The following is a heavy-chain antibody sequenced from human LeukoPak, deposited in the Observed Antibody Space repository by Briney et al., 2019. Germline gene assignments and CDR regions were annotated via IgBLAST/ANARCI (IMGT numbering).Heavy chain of an antibody. V-gene: IGHV3-48*01. Sequence: GGSLGLSCAASGFTFSSYSMNWVRQAPGKGLEWVSYISSSSSTIYYADSVKGRFTISRDNAKNSLYLQMNSLRAEDTAVYYCARDEYCSSTSCYSAFDIWGQGTMVTVSS. J-gene: IGHJ3*02. CDR2: ISSSSSTI. D-gene: IGHD2-2*01. CDR1: GFTFSSYS. CDR3: ARDEYCSSTSCYSAFDI.